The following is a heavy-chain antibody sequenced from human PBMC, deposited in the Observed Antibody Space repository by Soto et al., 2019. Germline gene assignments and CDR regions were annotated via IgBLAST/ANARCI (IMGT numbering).Heavy chain of an antibody. V-gene: IGHV3-21*01. J-gene: IGHJ4*02. CDR2: IGVSHTHI. CDR1: GFTFSSYN. CDR3: ARDLASTTIPNY. D-gene: IGHD4-17*01. Sequence: GGSLRLSCAASGFTFSSYNMNWVRQAPGKGLEWVSAIGVSHTHIYYADSVKGRFTISRDDAKNSLYLQMNSLRAEDTAVYYCARDLASTTIPNYWGQGTLVTVSS.